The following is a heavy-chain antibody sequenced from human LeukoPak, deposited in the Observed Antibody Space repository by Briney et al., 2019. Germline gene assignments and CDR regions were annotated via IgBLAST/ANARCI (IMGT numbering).Heavy chain of an antibody. D-gene: IGHD3-3*01. J-gene: IGHJ5*02. Sequence: ASVKVSCKASGYTFTDYAMHWVRQAPGERLEWMGWINTGKGNTKYSQKFQGRVTITMDTSARTAYMELSSLRSEDTAVYYCARDQGGVLRFLEWLLYHWGQGTLVTVSS. CDR1: GYTFTDYA. CDR3: ARDQGGVLRFLEWLLYH. CDR2: INTGKGNT. V-gene: IGHV1-3*04.